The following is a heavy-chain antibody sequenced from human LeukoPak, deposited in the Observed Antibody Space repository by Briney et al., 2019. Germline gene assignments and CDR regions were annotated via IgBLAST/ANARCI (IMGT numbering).Heavy chain of an antibody. J-gene: IGHJ1*01. Sequence: ASVKVSCKASGYTFTSYGISWVRQAPGQGLEWMGWISAYNGNTNYAQKLQGRVTMTTDTSTSTAYMELRSLRSDDTAAYYCARVYCSSTSCYPECFQHWGQGTLVTVSS. CDR2: ISAYNGNT. V-gene: IGHV1-18*01. CDR3: ARVYCSSTSCYPECFQH. D-gene: IGHD2-2*01. CDR1: GYTFTSYG.